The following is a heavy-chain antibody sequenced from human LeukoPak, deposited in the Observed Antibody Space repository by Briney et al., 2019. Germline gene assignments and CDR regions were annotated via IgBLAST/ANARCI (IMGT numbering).Heavy chain of an antibody. Sequence: SETLSLTCTVSGGSISSGDYYWSWIRQPPGKGLEWIGYIYYSGSTNYNPSLKSRVTISVDTSKNQFSLKLSSVTAADTAVYYCARDVVTISNWFDPWGQGTLVTVSS. CDR2: IYYSGST. CDR1: GGSISSGDYY. J-gene: IGHJ5*02. CDR3: ARDVVTISNWFDP. D-gene: IGHD5-12*01. V-gene: IGHV4-61*08.